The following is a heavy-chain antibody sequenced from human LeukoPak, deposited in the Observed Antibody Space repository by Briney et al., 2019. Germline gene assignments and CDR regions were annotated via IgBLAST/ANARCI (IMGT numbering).Heavy chain of an antibody. V-gene: IGHV3-33*01. J-gene: IGHJ3*02. CDR2: IWYDGSNK. Sequence: PGGSLRLSCAASGFTFSSYGMHWVRQAPVKGLEWVAVIWYDGSNKYYADSVKGRFTISRDNSKNTLYRQMNSLRAEDTAVYYCARDGKTGRNDAFDIWGQGTMVTVSS. D-gene: IGHD1-26*01. CDR3: ARDGKTGRNDAFDI. CDR1: GFTFSSYG.